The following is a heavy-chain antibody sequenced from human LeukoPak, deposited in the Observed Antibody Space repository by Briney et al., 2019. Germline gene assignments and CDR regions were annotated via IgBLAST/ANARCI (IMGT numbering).Heavy chain of an antibody. D-gene: IGHD6-19*01. CDR3: AKGKQWLVQRALLN. V-gene: IGHV3-23*01. CDR1: GFTLSSYA. CDR2: ISGSGGST. J-gene: IGHJ4*02. Sequence: SGGSLRLSCAASGFTLSSYAMSWVSQAPGKGPEWGSAISGSGGSTYYADSVKGRFTISRDNSKNTLYLQMNSLRAEDTAVYYCAKGKQWLVQRALLNWDQGTLVTVSS.